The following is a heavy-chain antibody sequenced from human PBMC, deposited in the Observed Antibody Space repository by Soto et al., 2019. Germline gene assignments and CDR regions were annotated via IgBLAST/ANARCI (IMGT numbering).Heavy chain of an antibody. J-gene: IGHJ4*02. Sequence: PSETLSLTCTVSGGSVSSGSYYWSWIRQPPGKGLEWIGYIYYSGSTNYNPSLKSRVTISVDTSKNQFSLKLSSVTAADTAVYYCARDIGMATIIRYFDYWGQGTLVTVSS. V-gene: IGHV4-61*01. CDR1: GGSVSSGSYY. D-gene: IGHD5-12*01. CDR2: IYYSGST. CDR3: ARDIGMATIIRYFDY.